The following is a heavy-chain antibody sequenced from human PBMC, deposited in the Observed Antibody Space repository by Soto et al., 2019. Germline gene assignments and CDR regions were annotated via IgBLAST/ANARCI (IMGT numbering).Heavy chain of an antibody. D-gene: IGHD5-18*01. Sequence: QVQLVESGGGVVQPGRSLRLSCAASGFTFSSYGMHWVRQAPGKGLEWVAVIWYDGSNKYYADSVKGRFTISRDNSKNTLYLQMNSLRAEDTAVYYCARLSYGYFVGAFDIWGQGTMVTVSS. J-gene: IGHJ3*02. CDR1: GFTFSSYG. CDR2: IWYDGSNK. V-gene: IGHV3-33*01. CDR3: ARLSYGYFVGAFDI.